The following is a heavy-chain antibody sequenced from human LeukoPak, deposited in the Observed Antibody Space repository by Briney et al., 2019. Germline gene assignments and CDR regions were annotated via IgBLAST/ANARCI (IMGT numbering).Heavy chain of an antibody. CDR2: ISWNSGSI. J-gene: IGHJ4*02. CDR1: GFTFSSYS. CDR3: AKGQIAVAAHFDY. Sequence: GGSLRLSCAASGFTFSSYSMNWVRQAPGKGLEWVSGISWNSGSIGYADSVKGRFTISRDNAKNSLYLQMNSLRAEDTALYYCAKGQIAVAAHFDYWGQGTLVTVSS. D-gene: IGHD6-19*01. V-gene: IGHV3-9*01.